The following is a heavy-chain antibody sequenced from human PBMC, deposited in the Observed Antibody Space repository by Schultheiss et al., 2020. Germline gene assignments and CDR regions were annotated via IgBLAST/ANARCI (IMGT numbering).Heavy chain of an antibody. CDR2: ISSSSSTI. CDR1: GFIFSGYS. CDR3: ARRWGSGSWYFDY. D-gene: IGHD6-13*01. J-gene: IGHJ4*02. V-gene: IGHV3-48*02. Sequence: WSLRLSCAASGFIFSGYSMNWVRQAPGKGLEWVSYISSSSSTIYYTDAVRGRFTVSRDNATNSLYLQMNSLRDEDTAMYYCARRWGSGSWYFDYWGQGTPVTVSS.